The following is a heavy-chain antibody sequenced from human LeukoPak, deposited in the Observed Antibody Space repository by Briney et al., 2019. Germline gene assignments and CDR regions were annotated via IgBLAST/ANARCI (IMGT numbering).Heavy chain of an antibody. CDR1: GYTFTGYY. CDR2: INPNSGGT. J-gene: IGHJ4*02. D-gene: IGHD5-18*01. CDR3: PREGVVDTAMVIEY. V-gene: IGHV1-2*02. Sequence: ASVKVSCKASGYTFTGYYMHWVRQAPGQGLEWMGWINPNSGGTNYVQKFQGRVTMTRDTSISTAYMELSRLRSDDTAVYYCPREGVVDTAMVIEYWGQGTLVTVSS.